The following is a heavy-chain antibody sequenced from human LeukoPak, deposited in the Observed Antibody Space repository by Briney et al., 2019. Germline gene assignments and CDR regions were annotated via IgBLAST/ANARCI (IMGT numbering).Heavy chain of an antibody. V-gene: IGHV4-61*02. CDR1: GGSISSGSYD. J-gene: IGHJ4*02. CDR3: ARDRGTYGSGSYFDY. Sequence: SETLSLTCTVSGGSISSGSYDWSWIRQPAGKGLEWIGRLYTSGITNYNPSLKSRVTISVDTSKNQFSLKLSSVTAADTAVYYCARDRGTYGSGSYFDYWGQGTLVTVSS. CDR2: LYTSGIT. D-gene: IGHD3-10*01.